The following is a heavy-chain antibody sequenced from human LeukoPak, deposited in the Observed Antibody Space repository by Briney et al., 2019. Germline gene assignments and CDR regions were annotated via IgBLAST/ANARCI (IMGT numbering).Heavy chain of an antibody. D-gene: IGHD3-22*01. J-gene: IGHJ4*02. Sequence: GRSLRLSCAASGFTFRSYGMHWVRQAPGKGLVWVAVISYDGSKEYYADSVKGRFAISRDNSKSTLYLQMNSLRAEDTAVYYCAKDLADYYDSSGYYPDYWGQGTLVTVSS. CDR3: AKDLADYYDSSGYYPDY. CDR2: ISYDGSKE. V-gene: IGHV3-30*18. CDR1: GFTFRSYG.